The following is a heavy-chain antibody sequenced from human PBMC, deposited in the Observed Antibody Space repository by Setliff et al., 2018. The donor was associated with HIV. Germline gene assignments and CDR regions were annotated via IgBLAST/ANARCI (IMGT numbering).Heavy chain of an antibody. Sequence: SETLSLTCAVSGGLISSSNWWSWVRQPPGRGLEWIGEMYPSGSTNYNSSLKSRVTISVDKSKNQFSLKLSSVTAADTAVYYCARVSVFGSDMARGGYFDYWGQGTPVTVSS. V-gene: IGHV4-4*02. D-gene: IGHD5-18*01. J-gene: IGHJ4*02. CDR2: MYPSGST. CDR1: GGLISSSNW. CDR3: ARVSVFGSDMARGGYFDY.